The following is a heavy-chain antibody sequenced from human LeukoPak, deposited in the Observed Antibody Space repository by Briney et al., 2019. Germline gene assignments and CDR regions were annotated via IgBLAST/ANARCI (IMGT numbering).Heavy chain of an antibody. D-gene: IGHD2-21*02. CDR3: ARAHNCGGDCSLDY. Sequence: SETLSLTCNVSGGSLTSNYWSWIRQPPGKGLEWIGYIYYSGSTNYNPSLESRVTISVDTSKNQFSLKLNSVTAADTAVYYCARAHNCGGDCSLDYWGRGTLVTVSS. J-gene: IGHJ4*02. V-gene: IGHV4-59*01. CDR2: IYYSGST. CDR1: GGSLTSNY.